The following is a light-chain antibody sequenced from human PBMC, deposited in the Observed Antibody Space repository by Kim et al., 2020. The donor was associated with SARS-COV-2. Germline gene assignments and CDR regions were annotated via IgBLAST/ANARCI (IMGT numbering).Light chain of an antibody. CDR1: QSISSW. J-gene: IGKJ1*01. Sequence: ASVGDRVTITCRASQSISSWLAWYQQKPGKAPKLLIYKASSLESGFPSRFSGSGSGTEFTLTISSLQPDDFATYYCQQYNSYSGTFGQGTKVDIK. CDR3: QQYNSYSGT. V-gene: IGKV1-5*03. CDR2: KAS.